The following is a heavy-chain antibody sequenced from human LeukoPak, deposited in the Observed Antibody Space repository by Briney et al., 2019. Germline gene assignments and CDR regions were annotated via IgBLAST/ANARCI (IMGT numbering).Heavy chain of an antibody. CDR2: INHSGST. V-gene: IGHV4-34*01. Sequence: KTSETLSLTCAVYGGSFSGYYWSWIRQPPGKGLEWIGEINHSGSTNYNPSLKSRVTISVDTSKNQFSLKLSSVTAADTAVYYCARHSPSSMVRGVTKFDYWGQGTLVTVSS. J-gene: IGHJ4*02. CDR1: GGSFSGYY. D-gene: IGHD3-10*01. CDR3: ARHSPSSMVRGVTKFDY.